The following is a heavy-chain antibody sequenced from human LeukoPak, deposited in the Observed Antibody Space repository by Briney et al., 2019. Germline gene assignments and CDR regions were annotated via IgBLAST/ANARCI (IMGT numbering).Heavy chain of an antibody. D-gene: IGHD4-17*01. CDR2: ISGSGGST. Sequence: QPGGSLRLSCAASGFTFSSYAMSWVRQAPGKGLVWVSAISGSGGSTYYADSVKGRFTISRDNSKNTLYLQMNSLRAEDTAVYYCAKDPHLTSVTGFDYWGQGTLATVSS. CDR3: AKDPHLTSVTGFDY. J-gene: IGHJ4*02. V-gene: IGHV3-23*01. CDR1: GFTFSSYA.